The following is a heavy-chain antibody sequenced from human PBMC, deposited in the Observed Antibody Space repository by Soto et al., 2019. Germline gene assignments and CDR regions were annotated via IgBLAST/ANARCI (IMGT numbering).Heavy chain of an antibody. V-gene: IGHV4-39*02. J-gene: IGHJ4*02. CDR1: GGSISSSSYY. D-gene: IGHD2-15*01. Sequence: QLQLQESGPGLVKPSETLSLTCTVSGGSISSSSYYWGWIRQPPGKELEWIGSIYYGGSTYYNPSLKSRVTIDVDTSKNQFSLRLSPVTAAETAVYYCAREGSGMPDYWGQGTLVTVSS. CDR3: AREGSGMPDY. CDR2: IYYGGST.